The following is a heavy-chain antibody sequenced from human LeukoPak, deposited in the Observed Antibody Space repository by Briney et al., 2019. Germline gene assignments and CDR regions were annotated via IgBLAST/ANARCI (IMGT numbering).Heavy chain of an antibody. V-gene: IGHV3-23*01. CDR1: GFTFSSYA. D-gene: IGHD6-19*01. J-gene: IGHJ4*02. CDR2: ISGSGGST. CDR3: AIHSSGWLYFDY. Sequence: PGGSLRLSCAASGFTFSSYAMSWVRQAPGKGLEWVSAISGSGGSTYYADSVKGRFAISRDNSKNTLYLQMNSLRAEDTAVYYCAIHSSGWLYFDYWGQGTLVTVSS.